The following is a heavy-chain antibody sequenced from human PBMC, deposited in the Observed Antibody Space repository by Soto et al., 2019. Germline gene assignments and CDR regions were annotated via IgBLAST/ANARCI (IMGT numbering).Heavy chain of an antibody. CDR1: GFTFSSYA. CDR2: IRDSGGSK. CDR3: ARGFNSALDI. Sequence: GGSLRLSCAASGFTFSSYAMSWVRQAPGKGLEWVANIRDSGGSKYYVDSVKGRFTISRDNAKNSLHLQMNSLRAEDTAVYYCARGFNSALDIWGQGTMVTVSS. J-gene: IGHJ3*02. V-gene: IGHV3-23*01.